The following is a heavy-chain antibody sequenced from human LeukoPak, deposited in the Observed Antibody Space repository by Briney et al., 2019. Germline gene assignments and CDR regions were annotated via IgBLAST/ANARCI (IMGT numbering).Heavy chain of an antibody. CDR1: GGSISSYY. CDR3: ARAGPREDY. CDR2: IYYSGST. V-gene: IGHV4-59*01. J-gene: IGHJ4*02. Sequence: TSETLSLTCTVSGGSISSYYRSWIRQPPGKGLEWIGYIYYSGSTNYNPSLKSRVTISVDTSKNQFSLKLSSVTAADTAVYYCARAGPREDYWGQGTLVTVSS.